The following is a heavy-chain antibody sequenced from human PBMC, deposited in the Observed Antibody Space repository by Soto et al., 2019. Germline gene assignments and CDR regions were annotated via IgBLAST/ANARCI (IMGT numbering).Heavy chain of an antibody. CDR3: ASMGSHYGSGSYPLDS. J-gene: IGHJ4*02. V-gene: IGHV4-59*08. CDR1: GGSISSYY. D-gene: IGHD3-10*01. CDR2: MYNSGST. Sequence: ASETRSLTCTVSGGSISSYYWTWIRQPPGKGLEWIGFMYNSGSTHYNPSLKSRVTISLDTSMNQFSLNLRSVTAADTAVYYCASMGSHYGSGSYPLDSWGQGTLVTVSS.